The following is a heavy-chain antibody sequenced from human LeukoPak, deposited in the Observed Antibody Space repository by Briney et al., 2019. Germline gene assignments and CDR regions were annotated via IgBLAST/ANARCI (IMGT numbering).Heavy chain of an antibody. CDR2: IKSKSNAGTT. V-gene: IGHV3-15*01. CDR1: GFIFSNAW. J-gene: IGHJ3*02. CDR3: VTEGYRNGYHALDI. Sequence: GGPLRLSCAASGFIFSNAWMSCVRQAPGKGLEGVGRIKSKSNAGTTDYAAPVKGRYTISGDDSKNTLYLQMDDLKAEDTAVYFCVTEGYRNGYHALDIWGQGTTVTVSS. D-gene: IGHD5-18*01.